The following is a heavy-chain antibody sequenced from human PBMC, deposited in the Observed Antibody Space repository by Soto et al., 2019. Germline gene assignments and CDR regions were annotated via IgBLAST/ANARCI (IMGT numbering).Heavy chain of an antibody. CDR2: MYNTGST. CDR1: GGSISSYY. D-gene: IGHD2-21*02. Sequence: QVQLQESGPGLVKPSETLSLTCTVSGGSISSYYWSWIRQPPGKGLEWIGYMYNTGSTVYNPSLKRRVTLSVXXSXNXXSLKLNAVTAADTAVYYCARDLWGYCGTDCYPLDVWGQGTTVTVSS. V-gene: IGHV4-59*01. J-gene: IGHJ6*02. CDR3: ARDLWGYCGTDCYPLDV.